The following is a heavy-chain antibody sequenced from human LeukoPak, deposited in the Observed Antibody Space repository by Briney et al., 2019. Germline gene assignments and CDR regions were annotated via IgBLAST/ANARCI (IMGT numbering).Heavy chain of an antibody. Sequence: GGSLRLSCAASGLTFSSYSMNWVRQAPGKGLEWVSSISSSSSYIYYADSVKGRFTISRDNAKNTLYLQMNSLRAEDTAVYYCARVPSIRQWLYHYWGQGTLVTVSS. J-gene: IGHJ4*02. CDR1: GLTFSSYS. D-gene: IGHD6-19*01. V-gene: IGHV3-21*01. CDR3: ARVPSIRQWLYHY. CDR2: ISSSSSYI.